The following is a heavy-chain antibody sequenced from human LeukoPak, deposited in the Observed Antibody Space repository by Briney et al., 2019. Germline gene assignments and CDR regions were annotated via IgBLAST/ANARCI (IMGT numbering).Heavy chain of an antibody. CDR1: GFTFSTYA. D-gene: IGHD2-8*01. V-gene: IGHV3-23*01. J-gene: IGHJ6*03. CDR2: ISGSRGST. CDR3: AKDRCSNGIGCYYYYMDV. Sequence: GGSLRLSCAASGFTFSTYAMSWVRQAPGKGLEWVSAISGSRGSTYYTDSVKGRFTISRDNSKNTLYLQMNSLRAEDTAVYYCAKDRCSNGIGCYYYYMDVWGKGTTVTISS.